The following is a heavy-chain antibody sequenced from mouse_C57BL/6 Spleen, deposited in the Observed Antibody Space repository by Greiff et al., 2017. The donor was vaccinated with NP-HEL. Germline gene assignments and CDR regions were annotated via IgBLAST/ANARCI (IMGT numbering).Heavy chain of an antibody. CDR1: GFTFSSYA. Sequence: EVMLVESGGGLVKPGGSLKLSCAASGFTFSSYAMSWVRQTPEKRLEWVATISDGGSYTYYPDNVKGRFTISRDNAKNNLYLQMSHLKSEDTAMYYCARGRRYFDYWGQGTTLTVSS. V-gene: IGHV5-4*03. CDR3: ARGRRYFDY. CDR2: ISDGGSYT. J-gene: IGHJ2*01.